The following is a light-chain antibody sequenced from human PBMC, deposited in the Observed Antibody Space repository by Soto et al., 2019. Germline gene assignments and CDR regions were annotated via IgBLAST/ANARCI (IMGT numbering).Light chain of an antibody. J-gene: IGLJ1*01. V-gene: IGLV2-14*01. Sequence: SALTQPASVAGSPGQSITISCTVTSSDLAIYNYVSWYQQQPGKAPKLTIYQVTNRPSGVSNRFSGSRSGNTASLTISGLQAEDEADYYCSSYTDSSNYVFGTGTKVTVL. CDR1: SSDLAIYNY. CDR3: SSYTDSSNYV. CDR2: QVT.